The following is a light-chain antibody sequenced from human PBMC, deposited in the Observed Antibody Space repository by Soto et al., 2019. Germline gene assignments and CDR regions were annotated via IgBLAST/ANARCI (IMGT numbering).Light chain of an antibody. CDR2: SNT. Sequence: QSVLTQPPSVSGTPGQGVTISCSGGSSNIATNYVYWYQLLPGTAPNLVIFSNTIRPPRVPDRFSGSKSGASASLVISGLRSEDEADYFCASWDDTLVDWVFGGGTKLTVL. J-gene: IGLJ3*02. CDR1: SSNIATNY. CDR3: ASWDDTLVDWV. V-gene: IGLV1-47*02.